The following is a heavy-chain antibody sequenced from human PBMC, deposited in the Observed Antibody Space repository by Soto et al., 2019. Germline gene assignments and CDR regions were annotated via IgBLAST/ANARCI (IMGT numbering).Heavy chain of an antibody. CDR3: TSWDCTNGICAFDP. V-gene: IGHV3-73*01. D-gene: IGHD2-8*01. Sequence: EVQLVESGGGLVQPGESLKLACAASGFRFSGAAMYWVRQASGEGLEWVGRIRSKADRYETSYAASVRGRFTISRDDSKNTVYLQMNSLKTEDTAVYYCTSWDCTNGICAFDPCGQGTLVTVSS. J-gene: IGHJ5*02. CDR1: GFRFSGAA. CDR2: IRSKADRYET.